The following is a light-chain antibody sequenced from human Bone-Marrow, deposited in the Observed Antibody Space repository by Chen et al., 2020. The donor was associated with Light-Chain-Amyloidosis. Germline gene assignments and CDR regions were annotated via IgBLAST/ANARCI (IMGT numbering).Light chain of an antibody. CDR3: QSADSSGTYEVI. J-gene: IGLJ2*01. V-gene: IGLV3-25*03. CDR2: RDT. Sequence: SYELTQPPPMPVSPAQTARMTCSGDDLPTKYAYWYQQKPGQAPVLVIHRDTERPSGISERFSGSSSGTTATLTISGVQAEDEADYHCQSADSSGTYEVIFGGGTKLTVL. CDR1: DLPTKY.